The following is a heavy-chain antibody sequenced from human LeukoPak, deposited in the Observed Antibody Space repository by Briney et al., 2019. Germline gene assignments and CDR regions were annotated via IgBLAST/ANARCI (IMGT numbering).Heavy chain of an antibody. V-gene: IGHV1-18*01. Sequence: ASVKVSCKASGYTFTSYGISWVRQAPGQGLEWMGWISAYNGTTNYAQKLQGRVTMTTDTSTSTAYMELRSLRSDDTAVYYCARRYCSSTSCYPPTYWGQGTLVTVSS. CDR3: ARRYCSSTSCYPPTY. J-gene: IGHJ4*02. CDR2: ISAYNGTT. D-gene: IGHD2-2*01. CDR1: GYTFTSYG.